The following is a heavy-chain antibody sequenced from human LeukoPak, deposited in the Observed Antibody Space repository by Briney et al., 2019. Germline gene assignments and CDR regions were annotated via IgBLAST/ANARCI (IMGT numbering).Heavy chain of an antibody. CDR1: GGTFSSYA. D-gene: IGHD3-3*01. J-gene: IGHJ4*02. V-gene: IGHV1-2*02. CDR3: AREEYYDFWSGSR. CDR2: INPNSGGT. Sequence: ASVKVSCKASGGTFSSYAISWVRQAPGQGLEWMGWINPNSGGTNYAQKFQGRVTMTRDTSISTAYMELSRLRSDDTAVYYCAREEYYDFWSGSRWGQGTLVTVSS.